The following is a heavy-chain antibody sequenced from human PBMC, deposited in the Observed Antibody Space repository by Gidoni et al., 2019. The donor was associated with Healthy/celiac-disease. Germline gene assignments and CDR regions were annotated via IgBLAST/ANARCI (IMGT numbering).Heavy chain of an antibody. CDR3: ARRTYYYDSSGYYAHFDY. CDR1: GYSFTSYW. J-gene: IGHJ4*02. Sequence: EVQLVQSGAEVKKPGESLKISCKGSGYSFTSYWIGWVRQMPGKGLEWMGIIYPGDSDTRYSPSFQGQVTISADKSISTAYLQWSSLKASDTAMYYCARRTYYYDSSGYYAHFDYWGQGTLVTVSS. D-gene: IGHD3-22*01. CDR2: IYPGDSDT. V-gene: IGHV5-51*01.